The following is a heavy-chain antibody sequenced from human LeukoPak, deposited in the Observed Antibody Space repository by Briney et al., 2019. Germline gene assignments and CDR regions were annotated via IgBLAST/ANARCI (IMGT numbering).Heavy chain of an antibody. CDR1: GYTFSSYA. CDR2: INPGNGYK. D-gene: IGHD3-10*01. Sequence: ASVKVSCKASGYTFSSYALHWVRQAPGQRLECRGWINPGNGYKEYSQKFQGRVTMTRDTSANTAYMELSSLRSEDTAVYYCTRDQVVRGVISAFDIWGQGTMVTISS. CDR3: TRDQVVRGVISAFDI. J-gene: IGHJ3*02. V-gene: IGHV1-3*01.